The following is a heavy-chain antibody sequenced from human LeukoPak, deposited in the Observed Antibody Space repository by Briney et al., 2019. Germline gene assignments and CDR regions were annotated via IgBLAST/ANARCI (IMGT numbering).Heavy chain of an antibody. V-gene: IGHV3-21*01. CDR3: ARDSLEGSWYFDL. J-gene: IGHJ2*01. D-gene: IGHD5-24*01. CDR1: GFTFSSYS. Sequence: GGSLRLSCAASGFTFSSYSVNWVRQAPGKGLEWVSSISSTSSYIYYADSVKGRFTISRDNAKNSLFLQMNSLRAGDTAVYYCARDSLEGSWYFDLWGRGTLVTVSS. CDR2: ISSTSSYI.